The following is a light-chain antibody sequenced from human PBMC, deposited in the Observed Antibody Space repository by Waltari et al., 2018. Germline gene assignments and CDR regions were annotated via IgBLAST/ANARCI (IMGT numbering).Light chain of an antibody. J-gene: IGLJ3*02. V-gene: IGLV3-21*03. Sequence: SYVLTQPPSLSVAPGRTARLTCGGDSIGRKTVHWYQQKPGQAPLLVVYDDSDRPSGIPERFSGSNSGNTAALTSSRVETGDEADYYCQVWDTNIDQGVFGGGTRLTAL. CDR1: SIGRKT. CDR3: QVWDTNIDQGV. CDR2: DDS.